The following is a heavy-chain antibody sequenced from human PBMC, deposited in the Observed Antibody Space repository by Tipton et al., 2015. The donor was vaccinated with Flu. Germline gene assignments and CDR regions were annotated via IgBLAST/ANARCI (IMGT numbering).Heavy chain of an antibody. V-gene: IGHV4-39*07. CDR1: GGSISSSSHY. Sequence: TLSLTCTVSGGSISSSSHYWGWIRQPPGKGLEWIGSIYHSGSTYYNPSLKSRVTISVDTSKNQFSLKLGSVTAADTAVYYCARYPESNYHWFGPWGQGALVTVSS. CDR2: IYHSGST. CDR3: ARYPESNYHWFGP. D-gene: IGHD4-11*01. J-gene: IGHJ5*02.